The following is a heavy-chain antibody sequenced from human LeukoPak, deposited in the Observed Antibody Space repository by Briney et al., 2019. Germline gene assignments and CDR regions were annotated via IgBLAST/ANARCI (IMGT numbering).Heavy chain of an antibody. CDR3: AKAHPRSYSSGWLFDY. CDR2: IYSSGST. CDR1: GLTVSSNY. J-gene: IGHJ4*02. D-gene: IGHD6-19*01. V-gene: IGHV3-53*01. Sequence: PGGSLRLSCAASGLTVSSNYMSWVRQAPGKGLEWVSLIYSSGSTYYADSVKGRFTISRDNSKNTLYLQMNSLRAEDTAVYYCAKAHPRSYSSGWLFDYWGQGTLVTVSS.